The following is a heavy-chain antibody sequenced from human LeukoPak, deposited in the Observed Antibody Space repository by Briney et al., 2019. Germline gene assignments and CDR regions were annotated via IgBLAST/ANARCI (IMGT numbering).Heavy chain of an antibody. CDR3: AKAVGSGSYSMGGAFDI. V-gene: IGHV3-30*02. CDR1: GFTFSSYG. CDR2: IRYDGSNK. D-gene: IGHD1-26*01. J-gene: IGHJ3*02. Sequence: GGSLRLSCAASGFTFSSYGMHWVRQAPGKGLEWVAFIRYDGSNKYYADSVKGRFTISRDNSKNTLYLQMNSLRAEDTAVYYCAKAVGSGSYSMGGAFDIWGQGTMVTVSS.